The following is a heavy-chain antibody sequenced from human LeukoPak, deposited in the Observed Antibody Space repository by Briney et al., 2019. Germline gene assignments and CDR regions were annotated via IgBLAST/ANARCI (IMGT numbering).Heavy chain of an antibody. CDR1: GFTFSSYA. D-gene: IGHD3-10*01. Sequence: GGSLRLSCAASGFTFSSYAMSWVRQAPGKGLEWVSAISGSGGSTYYADSVKGRFTISRDNSKNTLYLQMSGLRAEDTAVYYCAKGSYGSGNYYYFDYWGQGTLVTVSS. CDR3: AKGSYGSGNYYYFDY. J-gene: IGHJ4*02. V-gene: IGHV3-23*01. CDR2: ISGSGGST.